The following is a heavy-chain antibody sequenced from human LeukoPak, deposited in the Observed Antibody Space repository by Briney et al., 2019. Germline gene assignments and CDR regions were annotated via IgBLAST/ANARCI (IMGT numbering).Heavy chain of an antibody. V-gene: IGHV3-23*01. CDR3: AKNLLGSESFSWYFDL. CDR2: ISDNGSGT. CDR1: GFIFSSYA. J-gene: IGHJ2*01. Sequence: GGSLRLSCSASGFIFSSYAMHWVRQAPGKGLEWVSSISDNGSGTTYADSVKGRFTMSRDNSRNTLYLQMNSLRAEDTAVYYCAKNLLGSESFSWYFDLWGRGTLVTVSS. D-gene: IGHD1-26*01.